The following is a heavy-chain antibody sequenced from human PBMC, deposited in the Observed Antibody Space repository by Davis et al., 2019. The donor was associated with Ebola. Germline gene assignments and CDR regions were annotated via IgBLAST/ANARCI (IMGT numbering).Heavy chain of an antibody. CDR2: IKQDGSEK. V-gene: IGHV3-7*01. CDR1: GFTVSSNY. J-gene: IGHJ4*02. CDR3: AREDTDIHSILYSSGPFDY. Sequence: GESLKISCAASGFTVSSNYMSWVRQAPGKGLEWVANIKQDGSEKYYVDSVKGRFTISRDNAKNSLYLQMNSLRAEDTAVYYCAREDTDIHSILYSSGPFDYWGQGTLVTVSS. D-gene: IGHD6-19*01.